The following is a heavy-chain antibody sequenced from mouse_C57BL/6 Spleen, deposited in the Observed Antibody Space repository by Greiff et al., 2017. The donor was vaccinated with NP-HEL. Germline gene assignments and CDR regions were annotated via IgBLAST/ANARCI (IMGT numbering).Heavy chain of an antibody. D-gene: IGHD2-1*01. J-gene: IGHJ3*01. CDR1: GFSFNTYA. Sequence: EVHLVESGGGLVQPKGSLKLSCAASGFSFNTYAMNWVRQAPGKGLEWVARIRSKSNNYATYYADSVKDRFTISRDDSESMLYLQMNNLKTEDTAMYYCVRDYGNYRFAYWGQGTLVTVSA. CDR2: IRSKSNNYAT. CDR3: VRDYGNYRFAY. V-gene: IGHV10-1*01.